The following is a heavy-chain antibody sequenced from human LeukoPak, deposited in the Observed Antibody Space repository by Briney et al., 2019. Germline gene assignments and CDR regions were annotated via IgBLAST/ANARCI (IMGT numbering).Heavy chain of an antibody. V-gene: IGHV1-8*01. CDR3: ARGIAAAGTCWFDP. CDR1: GYTFTSYD. Sequence: GASVKVSCKASGYTFTSYDINWVRQATGQGLEWMGWMNPNSGNTGYAQKFQGGVTTTRNTSISTAYMELSSLRSEDTAVYYCARGIAAAGTCWFDPWGQGTLVTVSS. D-gene: IGHD6-13*01. CDR2: MNPNSGNT. J-gene: IGHJ5*02.